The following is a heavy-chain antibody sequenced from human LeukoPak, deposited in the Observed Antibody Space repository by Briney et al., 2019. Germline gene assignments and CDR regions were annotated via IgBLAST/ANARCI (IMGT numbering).Heavy chain of an antibody. D-gene: IGHD3-10*01. V-gene: IGHV3-23*01. CDR2: AGDSAQTT. Sequence: GGSLRLSCVASGFTFGTYGMSWVRQAPGKGLEWVAVAGDSAQTTHYADSVKGRFFVPRDNSRNTVHLQMNSLRAEDTALYFCTKDSFTVIRGVGSGDGFAVWGQGTMVTVSS. CDR3: TKDSFTVIRGVGSGDGFAV. CDR1: GFTFGTYG. J-gene: IGHJ3*01.